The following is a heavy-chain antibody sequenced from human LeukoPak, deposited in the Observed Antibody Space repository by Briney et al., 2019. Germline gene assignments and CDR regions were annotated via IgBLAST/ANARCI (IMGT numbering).Heavy chain of an antibody. CDR1: GYTFTGYY. CDR2: INPNSGGT. Sequence: GASVKVSCKASGYTFTGYYMHWVRQAPGQGLEWMGWINPNSGGTNYAQKFQGRVTMTRDTSISTAYMELSRLRSDDTAVYYCARDSVYGDYVDGFGYWGQGTLVTVSS. D-gene: IGHD4-17*01. V-gene: IGHV1-2*02. CDR3: ARDSVYGDYVDGFGY. J-gene: IGHJ4*02.